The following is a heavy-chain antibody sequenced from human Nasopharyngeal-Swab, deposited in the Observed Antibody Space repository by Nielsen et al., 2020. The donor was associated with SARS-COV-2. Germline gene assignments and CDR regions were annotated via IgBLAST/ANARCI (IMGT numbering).Heavy chain of an antibody. Sequence: SGPTLVKPTQTLTLTCTFSGFSLSTSGVGVGWIRQPPGKALEWLALIYWDDDKRYSPSLKSRLTITKDISKNQVVLTMTNLDPVDTATYYCAHRPGIFGVAKFDPWGQGTLVTVSS. CDR1: GFSLSTSGVG. V-gene: IGHV2-5*02. CDR3: AHRPGIFGVAKFDP. J-gene: IGHJ5*02. CDR2: IYWDDDK. D-gene: IGHD3-3*01.